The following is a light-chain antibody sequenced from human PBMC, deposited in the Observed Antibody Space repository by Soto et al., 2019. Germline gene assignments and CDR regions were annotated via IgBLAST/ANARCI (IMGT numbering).Light chain of an antibody. J-gene: IGLJ1*01. CDR2: EVN. Sequence: QSALTQPASVSGSPGQSITISCTGTSSDVGGYKYVSWYQQYPGKAPKLMIFEVNKRPSGVSSRFSGSKSGNTASLTISGLQTEDEAEYYCSSYTSRSIYVFGTGTRSPS. V-gene: IGLV2-14*01. CDR3: SSYTSRSIYV. CDR1: SSDVGGYKY.